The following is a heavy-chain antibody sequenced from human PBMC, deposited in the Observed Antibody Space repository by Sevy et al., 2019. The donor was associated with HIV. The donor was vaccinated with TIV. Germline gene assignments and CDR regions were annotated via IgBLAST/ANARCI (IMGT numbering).Heavy chain of an antibody. CDR3: ARDFVRITMIVVVISLDY. CDR1: GFTFSSYD. V-gene: IGHV3-13*05. Sequence: GGSLRLSCAASGFTFSSYDMHWVRQATGKGLEWVSAIGTAGDPYYRGSVKGRFTISRENAKNSLYLQMNSLRAGDTAVYYCARDFVRITMIVVVISLDYWGQGTLVTVSS. J-gene: IGHJ4*02. D-gene: IGHD3-22*01. CDR2: IGTAGDP.